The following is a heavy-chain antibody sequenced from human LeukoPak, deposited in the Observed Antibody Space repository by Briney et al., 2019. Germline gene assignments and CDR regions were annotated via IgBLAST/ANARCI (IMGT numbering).Heavy chain of an antibody. CDR2: INHSGST. J-gene: IGHJ5*02. D-gene: IGHD2-2*01. V-gene: IGHV4-34*01. Sequence: SETLSLTCAVYGGSFSGYYWSWIRQPPGKGLEWIGEINHSGSTNYNPSLKSRVTISVDTSKNQFSLKLSSVTAADTAVYCCARLGYCSSTSCLPWGQGTLVTVSS. CDR3: ARLGYCSSTSCLP. CDR1: GGSFSGYY.